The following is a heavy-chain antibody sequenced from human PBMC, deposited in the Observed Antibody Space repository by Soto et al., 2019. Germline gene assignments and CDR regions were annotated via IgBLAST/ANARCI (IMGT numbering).Heavy chain of an antibody. CDR1: SRTIRSSNW. V-gene: IGHV4-4*03. CDR2: IYHSGST. Sequence: PYTQSHICTASSRTIRSSNWCRLVRQSPGKGLEWIGEIYHSGSTNYNPSLKSRVTISVDKSKNQFSLKLSSVTAADTAVYYCARINNSAWQPIYYRGQGTLVTVS. J-gene: IGHJ4*02. CDR3: ARINNSAWQPIYY. D-gene: IGHD6-19*01.